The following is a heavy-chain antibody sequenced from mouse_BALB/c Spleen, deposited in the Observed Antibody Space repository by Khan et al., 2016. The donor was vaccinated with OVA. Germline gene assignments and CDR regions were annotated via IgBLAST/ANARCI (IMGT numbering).Heavy chain of an antibody. V-gene: IGHV1-77*01. Sequence: QVQLKESGAVLARPGASVKLSCKASGYTFTDYYINWVKQRTGQGLEWIGEISPGSGDTYYNERFKGKATLTADKSSSTAYMQLSSLTSEASAVYFCARRNYFGYTFAYWGQGTLVTVSA. CDR3: ARRNYFGYTFAY. CDR2: ISPGSGDT. D-gene: IGHD1-2*01. J-gene: IGHJ3*01. CDR1: GYTFTDYY.